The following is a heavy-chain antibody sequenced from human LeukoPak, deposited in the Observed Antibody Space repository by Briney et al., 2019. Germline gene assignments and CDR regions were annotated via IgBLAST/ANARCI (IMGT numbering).Heavy chain of an antibody. J-gene: IGHJ5*02. CDR3: GRVVLQRGSGRYYNVGVYP. CDR2: IYRSGST. V-gene: IGHV4-30-2*01. CDR1: GGSISSGGYS. D-gene: IGHD3-10*01. Sequence: PSQTLSLTCAVSGGSISSGGYSWSWIRQPPGQGLEWIVYIYRSGSTYYNSALKSRVTISVDRSKNQFSLKLSSVTAADTAVYYCGRVVLQRGSGRYYNVGVYPWGQGTLVTVSS.